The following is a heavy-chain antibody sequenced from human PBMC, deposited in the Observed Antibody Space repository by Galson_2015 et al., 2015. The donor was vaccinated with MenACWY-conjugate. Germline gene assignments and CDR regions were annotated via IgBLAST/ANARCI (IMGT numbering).Heavy chain of an antibody. Sequence: SLRLSCAASGFPLSDHSMSWVRQAPGKGLEWVSYISSSSSTIYYADSVKGLFTISRDNAKNSLYLQMVSLTDEDTAVYFCARDLGAGRGIWGQGTMVTVSS. V-gene: IGHV3-48*02. CDR1: GFPLSDHS. J-gene: IGHJ3*02. D-gene: IGHD3-10*01. CDR2: ISSSSSTI. CDR3: ARDLGAGRGI.